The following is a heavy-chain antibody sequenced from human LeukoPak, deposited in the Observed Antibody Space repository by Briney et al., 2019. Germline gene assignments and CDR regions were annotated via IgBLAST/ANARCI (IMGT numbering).Heavy chain of an antibody. CDR1: GFTFTSYA. CDR3: ARDTALTEKGQWGRFDP. CDR2: ISYDGRNK. D-gene: IGHD4-23*01. Sequence: GGSLRLSCAASGFTFTSYAFHWVRQAPGKGLEWVAGISYDGRNKYYADSVKGRFTISRDNSKNTLDLLMNSLRAEDTTVYYCARDTALTEKGQWGRFDPWGQGILVTVFS. J-gene: IGHJ5*01. V-gene: IGHV3-30*01.